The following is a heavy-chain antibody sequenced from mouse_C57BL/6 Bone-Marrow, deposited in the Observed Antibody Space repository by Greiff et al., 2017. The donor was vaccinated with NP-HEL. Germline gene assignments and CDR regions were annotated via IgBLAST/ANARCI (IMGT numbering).Heavy chain of an antibody. D-gene: IGHD2-4*01. V-gene: IGHV1-64*01. Sequence: VQLKQPGAELVKPGASVKLSCKASGYTFTSYWMHWVKQRPGQGLEWIGMIHPNSGSTNYNEKFKSKATLTVDKSSSTAYMQLSSLTSEDSAVYYCAKGSYYDYDGGYWYFDVWGTETTVTVSS. CDR3: AKGSYYDYDGGYWYFDV. CDR2: IHPNSGST. J-gene: IGHJ1*03. CDR1: GYTFTSYW.